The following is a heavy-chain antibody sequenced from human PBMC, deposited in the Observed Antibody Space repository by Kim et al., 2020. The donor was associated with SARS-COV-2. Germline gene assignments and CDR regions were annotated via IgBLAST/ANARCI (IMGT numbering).Heavy chain of an antibody. V-gene: IGHV3-49*03. Sequence: GGSLRLSCTASGFTFGGYAMSWFRQAPGKGLEWVCFISSRAYGGTTEYAASVKGSFTISRDDTKSIAYLQMNSLKTEDTAVYYCTRLDDYGDYPYYYYGIDDWGQGTTVTVSS. CDR1: GFTFGGYA. J-gene: IGHJ6*02. D-gene: IGHD4-17*01. CDR2: ISSRAYGGTT. CDR3: TRLDDYGDYPYYYYGIDD.